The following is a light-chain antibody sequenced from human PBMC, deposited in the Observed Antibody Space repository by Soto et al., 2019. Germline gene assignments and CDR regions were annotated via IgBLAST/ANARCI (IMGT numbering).Light chain of an antibody. CDR1: SSNIGAGYD. V-gene: IGLV1-40*01. CDR3: CSYAGSYTWD. J-gene: IGLJ3*02. CDR2: GNI. Sequence: QSVLTQPPSVSGAPGQRVTISCTGSSSNIGAGYDVHWYQQRPGTAPKLLIFGNINRPSGVPDRFSGSKSGTSASLAITGLQAEDEGDYYCCSYAGSYTWDFGGGTKLTVL.